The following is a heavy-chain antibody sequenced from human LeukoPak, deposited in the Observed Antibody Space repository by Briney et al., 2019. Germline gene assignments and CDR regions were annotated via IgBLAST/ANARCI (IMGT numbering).Heavy chain of an antibody. CDR1: GFTFTSSA. J-gene: IGHJ4*02. CDR2: IVVGSGNT. Sequence: SVKVSCKASGFTFTSSAMQWVRQARGQRLEWIGWIVVGSGNTNYAQKFQERVTITRDMSTSTAYMELSSLRSEDTAVYYCARDGYSSSSTLDYWGQGTLVTVSS. D-gene: IGHD6-6*01. V-gene: IGHV1-58*02. CDR3: ARDGYSSSSTLDY.